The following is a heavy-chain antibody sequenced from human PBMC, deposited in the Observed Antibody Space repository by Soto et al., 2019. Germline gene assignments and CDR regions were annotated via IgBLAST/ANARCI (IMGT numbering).Heavy chain of an antibody. Sequence: QVQLQESGPGLVKPSETLSLTCTVSGGSISSYYWSWIRQPPGRGLEWLGHIYDSGTANYNPSLKRRVTISVDTSKIQFSLNLSSVAAADTAMYYCEGSGGNWGQGTLVTVSS. CDR2: IYDSGTA. J-gene: IGHJ4*02. CDR3: EGSGGN. D-gene: IGHD1-26*01. V-gene: IGHV4-59*01. CDR1: GGSISSYY.